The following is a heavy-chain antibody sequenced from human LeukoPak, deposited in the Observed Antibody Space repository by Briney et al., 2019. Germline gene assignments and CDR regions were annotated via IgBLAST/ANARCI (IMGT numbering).Heavy chain of an antibody. D-gene: IGHD2-8*01. CDR3: AREMLNEVSYYYNALDV. CDR1: GFTFGDYA. V-gene: IGHV3-49*04. Sequence: GGSLTLSCTTSGFTFGDYALTWVRQAPGKGLEWVGFIRSKAYGGTADYAASVRRRFTISRDDSKSIAYLQMKSLKTDDTADYYCAREMLNEVSYYYNALDVWGQGTTVIVSS. CDR2: IRSKAYGGTA. J-gene: IGHJ6*02.